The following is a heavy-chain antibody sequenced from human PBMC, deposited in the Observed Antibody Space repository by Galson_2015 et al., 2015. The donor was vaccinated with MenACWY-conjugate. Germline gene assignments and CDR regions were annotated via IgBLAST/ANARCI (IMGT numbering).Heavy chain of an antibody. J-gene: IGHJ3*02. Sequence: SLRLSCAASGFTFSSYSMNWVRQAPGKGLEWVSSISSSSSYIYYADSVKGRFTIPRDNAKNSLYLQMNSLRAEDTAVYYCARDRSSLYDPFDIWGQGTMVTVSS. D-gene: IGHD2-2*01. CDR1: GFTFSSYS. V-gene: IGHV3-21*01. CDR2: ISSSSSYI. CDR3: ARDRSSLYDPFDI.